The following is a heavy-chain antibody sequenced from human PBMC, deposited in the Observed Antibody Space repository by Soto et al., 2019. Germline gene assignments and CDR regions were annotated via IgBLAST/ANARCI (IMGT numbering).Heavy chain of an antibody. CDR2: IYYSGST. V-gene: IGHV4-31*03. J-gene: IGHJ4*02. CDR1: GGSISSGGYY. D-gene: IGHD6-13*01. Sequence: SETLSLTCTVSGGSISSGGYYWSWIRQHPGKGLEWIGYIYYSGSTYYNPSLKSRVTISVDTSKNQFSLKLSSVTAADTAVYYCARAGIAAAGRGSWPTELDYWGQGTLVTVSS. CDR3: ARAGIAAAGRGSWPTELDY.